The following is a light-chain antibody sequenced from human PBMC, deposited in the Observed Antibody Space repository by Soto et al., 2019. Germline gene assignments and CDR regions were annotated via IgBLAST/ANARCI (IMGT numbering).Light chain of an antibody. CDR2: DVT. CDR1: SSDVGGYNY. J-gene: IGLJ2*01. CDR3: CSYAGRYTHVV. V-gene: IGLV2-11*01. Sequence: QSVLTQPRSVSGSPGQSVTISCTGTSSDVGGYNYVSWYQQHPGKAPKLMIYDVTERPSGVPDRFSGSKSGNTASLTISGLQAEDEAAYYCCSYAGRYTHVVFGGGTKLTVL.